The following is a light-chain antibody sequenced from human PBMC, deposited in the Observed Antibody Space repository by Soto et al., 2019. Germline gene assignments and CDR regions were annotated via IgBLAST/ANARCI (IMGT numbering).Light chain of an antibody. CDR2: GAF. CDR3: QQYGSSPPYT. J-gene: IGKJ2*01. CDR1: QSLNRNY. V-gene: IGKV3-20*01. Sequence: EVVLTQSPGTLSLSPGERATLSCRASQSLNRNYLAWYQRKPGQPPRLLMYGAFNRATDIPARFSGSVSGTDFTLTISRLEPEDFAVYYCQQYGSSPPYTFGQGTKLEIK.